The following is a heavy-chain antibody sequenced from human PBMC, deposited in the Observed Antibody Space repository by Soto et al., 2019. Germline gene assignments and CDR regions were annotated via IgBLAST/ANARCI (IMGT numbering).Heavy chain of an antibody. J-gene: IGHJ4*02. CDR3: AKRERWPASGPY. D-gene: IGHD1-1*01. CDR1: GFTFSSYS. Sequence: GGSLRLSCAASGFTFSSYSMTWVRQAPGKGLEWVSDISGSGDNTYYADSVKGRFTISRDNSKNTLDLQMKSLRAEDTALYYCAKRERWPASGPYWGQGTLVTVSS. CDR2: ISGSGDNT. V-gene: IGHV3-23*01.